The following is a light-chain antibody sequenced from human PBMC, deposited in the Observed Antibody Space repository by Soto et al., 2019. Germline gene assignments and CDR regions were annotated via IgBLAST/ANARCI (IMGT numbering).Light chain of an antibody. J-gene: IGKJ3*01. V-gene: IGKV3-20*01. CDR1: QSVSSN. Sequence: EIALTQSPGTLSVSPGERATLSCRASQSVSSNLAWYQQKPGQAPRLLIYGASSRATGIPDRFSGSGFGTDFTLTISRLEPEDFAVYSCQHYDFSLFAFGPRTKVAIK. CDR3: QHYDFSLFA. CDR2: GAS.